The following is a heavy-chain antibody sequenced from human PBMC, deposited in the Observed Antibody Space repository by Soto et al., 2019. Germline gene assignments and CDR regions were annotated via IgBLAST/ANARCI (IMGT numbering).Heavy chain of an antibody. Sequence: PSQTLSLTCAISGDSVSSNSAAWNWIRQSPSRGLEWLGRTYYRSKWYYDYALSVQSRITINPDSSKNQFSLQLTSVTPEDTAVYYCAKGSGTYYPYFDYWGQGTLVTVSS. CDR2: TYYRSKWYY. V-gene: IGHV6-1*01. CDR3: AKGSGTYYPYFDY. J-gene: IGHJ4*02. CDR1: GDSVSSNSAA. D-gene: IGHD1-26*01.